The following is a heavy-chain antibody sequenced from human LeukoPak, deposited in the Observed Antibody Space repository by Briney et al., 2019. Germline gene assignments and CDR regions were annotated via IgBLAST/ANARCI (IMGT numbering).Heavy chain of an antibody. Sequence: MASETLSLTCTGSGGSISSGSYYWSWIRQPAGKGLEWIGRIYTSGSTNYNPSLKSRVTISVDTSKNQFSLKLSSVTAADTAVYYCARVTSSGYYPYYYYYMDVWGKGTTVTVSS. V-gene: IGHV4-61*02. CDR3: ARVTSSGYYPYYYYYMDV. D-gene: IGHD3-22*01. CDR1: GGSISSGSYY. J-gene: IGHJ6*03. CDR2: IYTSGST.